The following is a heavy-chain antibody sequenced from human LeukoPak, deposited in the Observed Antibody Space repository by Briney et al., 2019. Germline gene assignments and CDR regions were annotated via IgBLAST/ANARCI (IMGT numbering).Heavy chain of an antibody. CDR2: IIPIFGTA. V-gene: IGHV1-69*13. Sequence: SVKVSCKASGGTFSSYAISWVRQAPGQGLEWMGGIIPIFGTANYAQKFQGRVTITADESTSTAYMELSRLRSDDTAVYYCARDPYSSSWYAPPDAFDIWGQGTMVTVSS. D-gene: IGHD6-13*01. CDR3: ARDPYSSSWYAPPDAFDI. CDR1: GGTFSSYA. J-gene: IGHJ3*02.